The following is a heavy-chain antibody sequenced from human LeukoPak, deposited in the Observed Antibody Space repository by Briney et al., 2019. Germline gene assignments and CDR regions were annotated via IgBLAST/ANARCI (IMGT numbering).Heavy chain of an antibody. CDR3: ARDAGTTSPWFTGFDY. Sequence: PSETLSLTCTVSGASVSSDSYHWSWIRQPPGKGLEWIGYIYYSGSTNYNPSLKSRITISVDTSKNQFSLKLSSVTAADTAVYYCARDAGTTSPWFTGFDYWGQGILVTVSS. J-gene: IGHJ4*02. CDR2: IYYSGST. V-gene: IGHV4-61*01. CDR1: GASVSSDSYH. D-gene: IGHD1-1*01.